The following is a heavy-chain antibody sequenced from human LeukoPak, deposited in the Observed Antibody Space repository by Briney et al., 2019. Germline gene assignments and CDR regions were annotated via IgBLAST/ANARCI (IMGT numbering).Heavy chain of an antibody. CDR2: INHSGSA. CDR1: GGSFSGYY. CDR3: ARHAGGDREQWLEPVYCFDY. J-gene: IGHJ4*02. D-gene: IGHD6-19*01. Sequence: SETLSLTCAVYGGSFSGYYWSWIRQPPGKGLEWIGEINHSGSANYNPSLKSRVTISVDTSKNQFSLKLSSVTAADTAVYYCARHAGGDREQWLEPVYCFDYWGQGTLVTVSS. V-gene: IGHV4-34*01.